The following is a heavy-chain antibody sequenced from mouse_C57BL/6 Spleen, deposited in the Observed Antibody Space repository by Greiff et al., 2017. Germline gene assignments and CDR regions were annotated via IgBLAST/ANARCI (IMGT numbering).Heavy chain of an antibody. D-gene: IGHD1-1*01. CDR3: AKSSPWYFDV. V-gene: IGHV5-17*01. J-gene: IGHJ1*03. CDR2: ISSGSSTI. CDR1: GFTFSDYG. Sequence: EVQRVESGGGLVKPGGSLKLSCAASGFTFSDYGMHWVRQAPETGLEWVAYISSGSSTIYYADTVKGRFTISRDNAKNTLFLQMTSLRSEDTAMYYCAKSSPWYFDVWGTGTTVTVSS.